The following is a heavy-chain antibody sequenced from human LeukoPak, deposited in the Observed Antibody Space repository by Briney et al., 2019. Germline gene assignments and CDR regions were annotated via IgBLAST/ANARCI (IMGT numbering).Heavy chain of an antibody. CDR1: GFTVSNNY. CDR3: ANTYDYVWGSPDDY. V-gene: IGHV3-66*01. CDR2: IYNAGTT. Sequence: RSGGSLRLSCVVSGFTVSNNYMNWVRQAPGKGLEWLSIIYNAGTTYYADSVRGRFTISRDNSKNTIYLQMNSLRAEDTAVYYCANTYDYVWGSPDDYWGQGTLVTVSS. D-gene: IGHD3-16*01. J-gene: IGHJ4*02.